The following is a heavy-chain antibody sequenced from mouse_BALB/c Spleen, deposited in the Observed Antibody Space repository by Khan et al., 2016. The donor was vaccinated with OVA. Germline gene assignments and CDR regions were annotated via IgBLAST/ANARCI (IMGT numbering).Heavy chain of an antibody. V-gene: IGHV1-18*01. CDR3: ARSCYGGFAF. CDR2: INPYNGAS. Sequence: EVQLQQSRPELVKPGDSMKISCKASGYSFTDYTMNWVKQSHGKNLEWIGLINPYNGASNYKQKFKGKATLTVDKSSSTADMELLRLTSEDSAVYYCARSCYGGFAFWGPGPLVTVSA. CDR1: GYSFTDYT. J-gene: IGHJ3*01. D-gene: IGHD1-1*01.